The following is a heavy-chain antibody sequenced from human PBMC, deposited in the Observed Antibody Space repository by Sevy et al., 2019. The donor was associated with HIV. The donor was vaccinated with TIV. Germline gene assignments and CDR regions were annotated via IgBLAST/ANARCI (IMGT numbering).Heavy chain of an antibody. V-gene: IGHV4-59*08. D-gene: IGHD6-13*01. Sequence: SETQSLTCTVSGGSINNYFWSWIRQPPGKGLEWIGYIYYSGSTNYNPSLKSRVSISVDTSKTQFSLKLSSVTAADTAGYYCARSPQYFFIAAAPPYKWFDPWGQGTLVTVSS. CDR2: IYYSGST. CDR1: GGSINNYF. J-gene: IGHJ5*02. CDR3: ARSPQYFFIAAAPPYKWFDP.